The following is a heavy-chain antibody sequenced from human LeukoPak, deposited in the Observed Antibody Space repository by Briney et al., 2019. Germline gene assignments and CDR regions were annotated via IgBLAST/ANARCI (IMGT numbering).Heavy chain of an antibody. CDR1: GYTFSGHY. Sequence: GASVKVSCKASGYTFSGHYIHWVRQAPGQGLEWMGWINPNNGDTTYTQKFQGRVTVTGDTSISTAYMELSRLMSDDTAVYYCARIELKTSGYYRLDYWGQGTLVTVSS. J-gene: IGHJ4*02. CDR2: INPNNGDT. CDR3: ARIELKTSGYYRLDY. D-gene: IGHD3-22*01. V-gene: IGHV1-2*02.